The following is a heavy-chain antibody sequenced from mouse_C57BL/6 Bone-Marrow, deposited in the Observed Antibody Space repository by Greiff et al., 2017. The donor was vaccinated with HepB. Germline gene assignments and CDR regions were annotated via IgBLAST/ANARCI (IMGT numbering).Heavy chain of an antibody. CDR2: INPSSGYT. CDR3: ATEGYSNYGFAY. Sequence: QVQLQQSGAELAKPGASVKLSCKASGYTFTSYWMHWVKQRPGQGLEWIGYINPSSGYTKYNQKFKDKATLTADTSSSTAYMQLSSLTSEDSAVYYCATEGYSNYGFAYWGHGTLVTVSA. CDR1: GYTFTSYW. J-gene: IGHJ3*01. D-gene: IGHD2-5*01. V-gene: IGHV1-7*01.